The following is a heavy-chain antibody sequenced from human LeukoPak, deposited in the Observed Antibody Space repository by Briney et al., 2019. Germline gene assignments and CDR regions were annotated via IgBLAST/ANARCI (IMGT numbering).Heavy chain of an antibody. V-gene: IGHV3-30-3*01. Sequence: PGGSLRLSCAASGFTFSSYAMHWVRQAPGKGLEWVAVISYDGSNKYYADSVKGRFTISRDNSKNTLYLQMNSLRAEDTAVYYCARALSAEVAAALEYWGQGTLVTVS. CDR1: GFTFSSYA. J-gene: IGHJ4*02. D-gene: IGHD6-13*01. CDR3: ARALSAEVAAALEY. CDR2: ISYDGSNK.